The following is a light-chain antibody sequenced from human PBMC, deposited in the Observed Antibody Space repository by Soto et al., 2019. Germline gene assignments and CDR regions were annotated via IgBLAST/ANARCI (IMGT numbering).Light chain of an antibody. CDR3: QPDNSLPLT. CDR1: QGIGSW. CDR2: AAS. Sequence: DIQMTQSPSSVSASVGDRVTITCRTSQGIGSWLAWYQQKTGKAPTVLIYAASSLQSGVPSRFSGSGSGSDFTLTISRLQPEDFATYYCQPDNSLPLTFGGGTKVEIK. J-gene: IGKJ4*01. V-gene: IGKV1-12*01.